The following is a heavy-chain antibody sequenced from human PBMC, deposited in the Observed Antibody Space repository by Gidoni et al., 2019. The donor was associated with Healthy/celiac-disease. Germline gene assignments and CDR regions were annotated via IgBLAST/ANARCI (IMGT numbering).Heavy chain of an antibody. D-gene: IGHD3-22*01. CDR3: AKDVTMIVVWYYGMDV. J-gene: IGHJ6*02. CDR1: GFTFSSYG. V-gene: IGHV3-30*18. Sequence: QVQLVESGGGVVQPGRSLRLSCAASGFTFSSYGMHWVRQAPGKGLEWVAVISYDGSNKYYADSVKGRFTISRDNSKNTLYLQMNSLRAEDTAVYYCAKDVTMIVVWYYGMDVWGQGTTVTVSS. CDR2: ISYDGSNK.